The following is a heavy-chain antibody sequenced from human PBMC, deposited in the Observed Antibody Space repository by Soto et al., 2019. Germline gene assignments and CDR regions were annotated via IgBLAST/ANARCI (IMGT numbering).Heavy chain of an antibody. CDR1: GFTVSGYY. J-gene: IGHJ3*02. CDR2: ISSSGSTT. V-gene: IGHV3-11*01. CDR3: ARDRRDCRGGSCYHKSFDI. D-gene: IGHD2-15*01. Sequence: QVQLVESGGGLVKPGGSLRLSCAASGFTVSGYYMSWIRQAPGKGLDWVSYISSSGSTTYYADSVKGRFTISRDTAKNSLFLQRNSLRAEDTAVYYCARDRRDCRGGSCYHKSFDIWGQGTVVTVSS.